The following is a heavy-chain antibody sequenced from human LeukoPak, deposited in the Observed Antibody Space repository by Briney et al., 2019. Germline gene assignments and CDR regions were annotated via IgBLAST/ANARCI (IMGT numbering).Heavy chain of an antibody. V-gene: IGHV1-24*01. Sequence: GASVKVSCKVSGYTLTELSMHWMRQAPGKGLEWMGGFDPEDGETIYAQKFQGRVTMTEDTSTDTAYMELSSLRSEDTAVYYCATGRYCSGGSCLSWVYWFDPWGQGTLVTVSS. CDR1: GYTLTELS. D-gene: IGHD2-15*01. CDR3: ATGRYCSGGSCLSWVYWFDP. J-gene: IGHJ5*02. CDR2: FDPEDGET.